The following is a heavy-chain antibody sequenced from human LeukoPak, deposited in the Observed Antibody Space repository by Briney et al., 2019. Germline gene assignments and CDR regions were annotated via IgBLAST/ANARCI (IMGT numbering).Heavy chain of an antibody. Sequence: PSETLSLTCTVSGGSISSSSHYWGWIRQPPGKGLEWMGNIYYSGSTYYNPSLKRRVTISVDTPKNQFSLKLISVTAADTAVYYCARSIAARHWGQGTLVTVSS. J-gene: IGHJ4*02. D-gene: IGHD6-6*01. CDR2: IYYSGST. CDR3: ARSIAARH. V-gene: IGHV4-39*01. CDR1: GGSISSSSHY.